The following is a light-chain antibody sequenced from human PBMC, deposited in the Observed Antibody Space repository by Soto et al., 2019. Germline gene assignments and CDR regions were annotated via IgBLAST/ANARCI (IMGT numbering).Light chain of an antibody. J-gene: IGLJ2*01. CDR1: SSDVGGYNY. V-gene: IGLV2-8*01. CDR3: SSYAGNNTVV. Sequence: QSALTQPPSASGSPGQSGTISCTGTSSDVGGYNYVSWYQQHPGKAPKLMIYEVSKRPSGVPDRFSGSKSANTASLTVSGLQAEDEDDYYCSSYAGNNTVVFGGGTKLTVL. CDR2: EVS.